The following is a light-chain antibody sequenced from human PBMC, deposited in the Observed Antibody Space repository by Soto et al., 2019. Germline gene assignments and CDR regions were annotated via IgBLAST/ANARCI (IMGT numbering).Light chain of an antibody. V-gene: IGKV3-20*01. CDR2: GAS. CDR3: QQYGSSLFT. J-gene: IGKJ3*01. CDR1: QSVSSSY. Sequence: EIVLTQSPGTLSLSPGERATLSCRASQSVSSSYLAWYQQKPVQAPRLLLYGASSRATGIPDRFIVSGSGTDFTLTISRLAPEDFAVYYWQQYGSSLFTFGPGTKVYSK.